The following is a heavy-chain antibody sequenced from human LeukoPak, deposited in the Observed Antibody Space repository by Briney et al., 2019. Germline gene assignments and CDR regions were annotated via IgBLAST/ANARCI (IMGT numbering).Heavy chain of an antibody. J-gene: IGHJ1*01. CDR1: GDSVSRSDSY. CDR3: ARRRYYDSSGYLE. V-gene: IGHV4-39*01. CDR2: IYYSGRT. D-gene: IGHD3-22*01. Sequence: SETLSLTCTIFGDSVSRSDSYWDWIRQPPGKGLEWIGTIYYSGRTYYSPSLKSRVTLSVDMSNNQFSLTLSSVSAADTALSFCARRRYYDSSGYLEWGQGTLVTVSS.